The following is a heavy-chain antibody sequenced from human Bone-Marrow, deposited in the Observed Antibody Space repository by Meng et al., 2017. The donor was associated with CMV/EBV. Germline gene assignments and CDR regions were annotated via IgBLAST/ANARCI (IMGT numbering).Heavy chain of an antibody. CDR3: ARDRMYYFDY. CDR1: GFTFSSYA. V-gene: IGHV3-30-3*01. Sequence: GGSLKLSCAASGFTFSSYAMHWVRQAPGKGLGWVAVISYDGSNKYYADSVKGRFTISRDNSKNTLYLQMNSLRAEDTAVYYCARDRMYYFDYWGQGTLVTVSS. J-gene: IGHJ4*02. CDR2: ISYDGSNK.